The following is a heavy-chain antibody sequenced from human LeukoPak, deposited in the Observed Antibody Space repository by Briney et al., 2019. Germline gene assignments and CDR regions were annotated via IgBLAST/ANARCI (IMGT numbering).Heavy chain of an antibody. D-gene: IGHD3-22*01. J-gene: IGHJ6*02. CDR1: GFTFSSYE. Sequence: PGGSLRLSCAASGFTFSSYEMNWVRQAPGKGLEWVSYISSSGSTIYYADSVKGRFTISRDNAKNSLYLQMNSLRAEDTAVYYCARDLPGDYDSSGDYYYYYYGMDVWGQGTTVTVSS. V-gene: IGHV3-48*03. CDR2: ISSSGSTI. CDR3: ARDLPGDYDSSGDYYYYYYGMDV.